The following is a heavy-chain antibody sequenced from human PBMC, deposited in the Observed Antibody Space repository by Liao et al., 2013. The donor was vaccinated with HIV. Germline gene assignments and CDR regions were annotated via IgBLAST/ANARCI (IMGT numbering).Heavy chain of an antibody. Sequence: QVQLQQWGAGLLKPSETLSLTCAVYGGSFRGYFWNWIRQPPGKGLEWIGEINHSGRTNYNPSVKSRVTMSVDTSKNQFALNLSSVTAADTAVYYCARAYYDFWSGYSTRYFDYWGQGTLVTVSS. CDR2: INHSGRT. J-gene: IGHJ4*02. CDR3: ARAYYDFWSGYSTRYFDY. D-gene: IGHD3-3*01. CDR1: GGSFRGYF. V-gene: IGHV4-34*01.